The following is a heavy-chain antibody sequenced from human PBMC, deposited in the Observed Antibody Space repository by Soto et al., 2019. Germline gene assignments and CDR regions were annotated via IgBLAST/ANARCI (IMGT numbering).Heavy chain of an antibody. CDR2: IYHSGST. Sequence: QVQLQESGPGLVKPSGTLSLTCAVSGGSISSSNWWSWVRQPPGKGLEWIGEIYHSGSTNYNPSLKSRVIISVDTSKNQFSLKLRSVTAADTDVYYCARDLAVAPMDVWGQGTTVTVSS. CDR3: ARDLAVAPMDV. D-gene: IGHD6-19*01. CDR1: GGSISSSNW. V-gene: IGHV4-4*02. J-gene: IGHJ6*02.